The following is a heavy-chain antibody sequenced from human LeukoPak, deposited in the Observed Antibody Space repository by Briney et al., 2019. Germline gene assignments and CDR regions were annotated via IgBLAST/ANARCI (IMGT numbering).Heavy chain of an antibody. CDR1: GYTLTGYY. Sequence: ASVKVSCKASGYTLTGYYMHWVRQAPGQGLEWMGRFNPHSGGTNYAQKFQGRVTMTRDTSTSTAYVELSSLTSDDTAVYYCARELSTTVTSPIDYWGQGTQVTVSS. CDR2: FNPHSGGT. J-gene: IGHJ4*02. V-gene: IGHV1-2*06. D-gene: IGHD4-17*01. CDR3: ARELSTTVTSPIDY.